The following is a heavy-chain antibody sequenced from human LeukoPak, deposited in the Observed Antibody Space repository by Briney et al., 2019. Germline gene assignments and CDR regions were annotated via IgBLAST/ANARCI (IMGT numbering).Heavy chain of an antibody. CDR2: INSSSRYI. Sequence: GGSLRLSCAASGFTFSSYSLNWVRQAPGKGLEWVSSINSSSRYIYYADSVKGRFTISRDNAKNSLDLQMNSLRAEDTAVYYCAREHYDILTGYSGNSFQYWGQGTLVTVST. D-gene: IGHD3-9*01. CDR1: GFTFSSYS. CDR3: AREHYDILTGYSGNSFQY. J-gene: IGHJ1*01. V-gene: IGHV3-21*01.